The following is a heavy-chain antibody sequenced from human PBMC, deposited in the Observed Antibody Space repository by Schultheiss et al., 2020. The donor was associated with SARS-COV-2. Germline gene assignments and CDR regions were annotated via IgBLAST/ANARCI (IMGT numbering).Heavy chain of an antibody. CDR1: GGSFSGYY. D-gene: IGHD3-22*01. CDR2: IYYSGST. J-gene: IGHJ4*02. CDR3: ARASSSGYYYFFDY. Sequence: SETLSLTCAVYGGSFSGYYWSWIRQHPGKGLEWIGYIYYSGSTYYNPSLKSLVTISVDTSKNQFSLKLSSVTAADTAVYYCARASSSGYYYFFDYWGQGTLVTVSS. V-gene: IGHV4-31*01.